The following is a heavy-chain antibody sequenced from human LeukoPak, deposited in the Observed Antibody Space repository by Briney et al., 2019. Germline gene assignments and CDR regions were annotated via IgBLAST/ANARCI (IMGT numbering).Heavy chain of an antibody. CDR1: GDSISSSSYY. V-gene: IGHV4-39*01. D-gene: IGHD3-16*01. CDR3: AKGDAWGRYKH. Sequence: PSETLSLTCTVSGDSISSSSYYWDWIRQPPGKGLEWIGSTFYSGSSYYNPSLKSRVTISVDTSKNQFSLKLSSVTAADTAVYYCAKGDAWGRYKHWGQGTLVTVSS. J-gene: IGHJ1*01. CDR2: TFYSGSS.